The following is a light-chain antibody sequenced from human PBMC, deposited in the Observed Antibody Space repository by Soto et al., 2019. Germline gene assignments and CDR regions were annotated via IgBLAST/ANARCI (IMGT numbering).Light chain of an antibody. CDR3: SSYTSSSTVV. CDR1: SSDVGGYNY. CDR2: EVS. J-gene: IGLJ2*01. Sequence: QSALTQPASVSGSPGQSITISCTGTSSDVGGYNYVSWYQQHPGKAPKLLIYEVSNRPSGVSHRFSGSKSGNTASLTISGLQDDEAADYYRSSYTSSSTVVFGGGTKLTVL. V-gene: IGLV2-14*01.